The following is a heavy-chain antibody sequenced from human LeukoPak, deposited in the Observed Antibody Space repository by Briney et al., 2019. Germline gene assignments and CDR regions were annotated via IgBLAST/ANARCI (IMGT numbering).Heavy chain of an antibody. D-gene: IGHD2-2*02. CDR1: GFTFTSSA. Sequence: GTSVKVSCKASGFTFTSSAMQWVRQARGQRLEWIGWIVVGSGNTNYAQKFQERVAITRDMSTSTAYMELSSLRSEDTAVYYCAADHCSSTSCYTRNYYYYMDVWGKGTTVTVSS. V-gene: IGHV1-58*02. CDR3: AADHCSSTSCYTRNYYYYMDV. J-gene: IGHJ6*03. CDR2: IVVGSGNT.